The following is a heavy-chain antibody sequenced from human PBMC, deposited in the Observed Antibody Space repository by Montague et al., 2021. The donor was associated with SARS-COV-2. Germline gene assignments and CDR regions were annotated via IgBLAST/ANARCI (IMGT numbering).Heavy chain of an antibody. CDR2: IYSGGSST. V-gene: IGHV3-23*03. CDR1: GFTFSSYA. J-gene: IGHJ6*02. D-gene: IGHD6-19*01. CDR3: AKDQLIAVAENYYYYGMDV. Sequence: SLRLSCAASGFTFSSYAMSWVRQAPGKGLEWVSVIYSGGSSTYYADSVKGRSTISRDNSKNTLCLQMNSLRAEDTAVYYCAKDQLIAVAENYYYYGMDVWGQGTTVTVSS.